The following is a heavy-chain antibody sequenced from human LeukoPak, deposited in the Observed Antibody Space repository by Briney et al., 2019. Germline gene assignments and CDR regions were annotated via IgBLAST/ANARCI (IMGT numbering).Heavy chain of an antibody. J-gene: IGHJ4*02. CDR3: ARQDTIAAAGRDLFDY. CDR1: GGSISSSSYY. Sequence: PSETLSLTCTVSGGSISSSSYYWGWIRQPPGKGLEWIGSIYYSGSTYYNPSLKSRVTISVDTSKNQFSLKLSSVTAADTAVYYCARQDTIAAAGRDLFDYWGQGTLVTVSS. V-gene: IGHV4-39*01. D-gene: IGHD6-13*01. CDR2: IYYSGST.